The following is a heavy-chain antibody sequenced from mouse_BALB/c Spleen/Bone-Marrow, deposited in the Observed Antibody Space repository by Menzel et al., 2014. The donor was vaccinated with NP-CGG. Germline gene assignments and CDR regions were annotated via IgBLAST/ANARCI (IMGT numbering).Heavy chain of an antibody. CDR2: IDPANGNT. J-gene: IGHJ4*01. D-gene: IGHD4-1*01. Sequence: SGAELVKPGASVQLSCTASGFNIKDTYMHWVKQRPEQGLEWIGRIDPANGNTKYDPKFQGKATITADTSSNTAYLQLSSLTSEDTAVYYCARWEYYAIDYWGQGTSVTVSS. CDR3: ARWEYYAIDY. CDR1: GFNIKDTY. V-gene: IGHV14-3*02.